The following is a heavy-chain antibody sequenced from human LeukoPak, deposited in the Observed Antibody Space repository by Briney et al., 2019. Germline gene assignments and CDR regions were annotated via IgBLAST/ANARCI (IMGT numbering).Heavy chain of an antibody. CDR1: GFTFSSYG. D-gene: IGHD2-2*02. Sequence: PGGSLRLSCAASGFTFSSYGMHWVRQAPGKGLEWVAVIWYDGSNKYYADSVKGRFTISRDNSKNTLYLQMNSLRAEDTAVYYCAKTPRIVVVPAAILDYWGQGTLVTVSS. V-gene: IGHV3-33*06. CDR3: AKTPRIVVVPAAILDY. J-gene: IGHJ4*02. CDR2: IWYDGSNK.